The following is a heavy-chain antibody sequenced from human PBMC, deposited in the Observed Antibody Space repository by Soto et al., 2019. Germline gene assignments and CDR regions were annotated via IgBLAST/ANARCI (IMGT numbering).Heavy chain of an antibody. V-gene: IGHV3-33*01. CDR2: IWYDGSNK. CDR1: GFTFSSYG. D-gene: IGHD6-6*01. J-gene: IGHJ6*02. Sequence: GGSLRLSCAASGFTFSSYGMHWVRQAPGKGLEWVAVIWYDGSNKYYADSVKGRFTISRDNSKNTLYLQMNSLRAEDTAVYYCARVIAARPFRGMDVWGQGTTVTVSS. CDR3: ARVIAARPFRGMDV.